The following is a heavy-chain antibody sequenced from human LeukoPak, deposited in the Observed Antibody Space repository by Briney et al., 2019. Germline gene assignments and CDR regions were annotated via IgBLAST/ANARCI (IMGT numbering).Heavy chain of an antibody. Sequence: ASVKVSCKASRYTLTGYYMHWVRQAPGQGLEWMGWINPNSGGTNYAQKFQGRVTMTRDTSISTAYMELSRLRSDDTAVYYCARHLPGFTIYDDVWGSYRPFDYWGQGTLVTVSS. CDR1: RYTLTGYY. V-gene: IGHV1-2*02. D-gene: IGHD3-16*02. CDR2: INPNSGGT. CDR3: ARHLPGFTIYDDVWGSYRPFDY. J-gene: IGHJ4*02.